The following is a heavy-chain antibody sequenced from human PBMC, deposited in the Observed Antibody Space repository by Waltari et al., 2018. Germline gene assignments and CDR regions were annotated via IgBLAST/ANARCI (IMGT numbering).Heavy chain of an antibody. J-gene: IGHJ6*03. D-gene: IGHD5-18*01. Sequence: QVQLVQSGAEVKKPGSSVKVSCKASGGTFSSYAISWVRQAPGQGLGWRGGNTPIFGTANYAPKFQGRVTITADESTSTAYMELSSLRSEDTAVYYCARGGYSYGYYYYYMDVWGKGTTVTVSS. V-gene: IGHV1-69*01. CDR3: ARGGYSYGYYYYYMDV. CDR2: NTPIFGTA. CDR1: GGTFSSYA.